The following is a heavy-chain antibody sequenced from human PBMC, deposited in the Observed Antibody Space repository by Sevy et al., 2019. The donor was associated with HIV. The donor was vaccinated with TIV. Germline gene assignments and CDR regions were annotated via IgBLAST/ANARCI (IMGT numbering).Heavy chain of an antibody. CDR1: GFTFSNYW. J-gene: IGHJ6*02. D-gene: IGHD2-2*01. CDR3: ARDCSSASCLWGMDV. CDR2: IKRDGSEK. V-gene: IGHV3-7*03. Sequence: GGSLRLSCAGSGFTFSNYWMSWVRQAPGKGLEWVANIKRDGSEKYYVASVKGIFTISRDNAKTSLYLQMNSLRVEDTAVDYCARDCSSASCLWGMDVWGQGTMVTVSS.